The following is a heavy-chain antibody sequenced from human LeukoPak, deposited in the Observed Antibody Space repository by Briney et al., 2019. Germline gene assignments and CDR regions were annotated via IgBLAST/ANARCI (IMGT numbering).Heavy chain of an antibody. J-gene: IGHJ4*02. CDR2: INAGNGNT. D-gene: IGHD6-19*01. V-gene: IGHV1-3*01. Sequence: ASVKVSCKASGYTFTSYAMHWVRQAPGQRLEWMGWINAGNGNTKYSQKFQGRVTITRDTSASTAYMELSSLRSEDTAVYYCARGSSGRNYFDYWGQGTLVTVSS. CDR1: GYTFTSYA. CDR3: ARGSSGRNYFDY.